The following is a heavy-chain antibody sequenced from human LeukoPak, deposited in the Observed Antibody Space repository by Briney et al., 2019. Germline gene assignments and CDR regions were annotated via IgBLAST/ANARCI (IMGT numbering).Heavy chain of an antibody. CDR3: AREGILASKTFDY. D-gene: IGHD3-3*01. V-gene: IGHV4-31*03. CDR1: GGSISSGGYY. Sequence: SETLSLTCTVSGGSISSGGYYWSWIRQHPGKGLEWIGYIYYSGSTYYNPSLKSRVTISVDTSKNQFSLKLSSVTAADTAVYYCAREGILASKTFDYWGQGTLVTVSS. CDR2: IYYSGST. J-gene: IGHJ4*02.